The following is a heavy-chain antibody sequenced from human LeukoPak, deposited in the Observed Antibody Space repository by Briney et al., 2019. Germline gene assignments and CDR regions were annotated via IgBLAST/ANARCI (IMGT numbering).Heavy chain of an antibody. D-gene: IGHD6-19*01. J-gene: IGHJ4*02. Sequence: PGGSLRLSCAASGFTFSSYSMNWVRQAPGKGLEWVSSISSSSSYIYYADSVKGRFTIPRDNAKNSLYLQMNSLRAEDTAVYYCARRSVAGTWDFDYWGQGTLVTVSS. V-gene: IGHV3-21*04. CDR2: ISSSSSYI. CDR1: GFTFSSYS. CDR3: ARRSVAGTWDFDY.